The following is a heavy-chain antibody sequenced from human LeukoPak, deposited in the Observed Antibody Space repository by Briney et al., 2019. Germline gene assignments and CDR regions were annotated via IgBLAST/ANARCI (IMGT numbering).Heavy chain of an antibody. CDR2: MNPNSGNT. D-gene: IGHD2-2*02. CDR1: GGTFSSYA. Sequence: GASVKVSCKASGGTFSSYAISWVRQAPGQGLEWMGWMNPNSGNTGYAQKFQGRVTITRNTSISTAYMELSSLRSEDTAVYYCARAYCSSTSCYRGIDYWGQGTLVTVSS. CDR3: ARAYCSSTSCYRGIDY. J-gene: IGHJ4*02. V-gene: IGHV1-8*03.